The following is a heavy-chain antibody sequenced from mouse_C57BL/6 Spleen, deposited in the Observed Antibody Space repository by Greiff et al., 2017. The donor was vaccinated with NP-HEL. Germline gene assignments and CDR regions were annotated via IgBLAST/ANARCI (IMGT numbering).Heavy chain of an antibody. Sequence: QVQLQQPGAELVRPGTSVKLSCKASGYTFTSYWMHWVKQRPGQGLEWIGVIDPSDSYTNYNQKFKGKATLTVDTSSSTAYMQLSSLTSEDSAVYYWARASGYYGTGYFDVWGTGTTVTVSS. J-gene: IGHJ1*03. CDR2: IDPSDSYT. CDR3: ARASGYYGTGYFDV. CDR1: GYTFTSYW. V-gene: IGHV1-59*01. D-gene: IGHD1-1*01.